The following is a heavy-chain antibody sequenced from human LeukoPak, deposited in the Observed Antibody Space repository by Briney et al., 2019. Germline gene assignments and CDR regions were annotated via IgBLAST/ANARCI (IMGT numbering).Heavy chain of an antibody. CDR2: IIPILGIA. CDR1: GGTFSSYA. D-gene: IGHD6-13*01. V-gene: IGHV1-69*04. J-gene: IGHJ4*02. Sequence: SVKVSCKASGGTFSSYAISWVRQAPGQGLEWMGRIIPILGIANYAQRFQGRVTITADKSTSTAYMELSSLRSEDTAVYYCASHGSIAAAGFDYWGQGTLVTVSS. CDR3: ASHGSIAAAGFDY.